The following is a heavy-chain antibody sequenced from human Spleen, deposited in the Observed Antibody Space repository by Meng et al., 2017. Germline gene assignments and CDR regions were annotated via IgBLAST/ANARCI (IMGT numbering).Heavy chain of an antibody. D-gene: IGHD6-19*01. Sequence: QPQLQESGPGLVKPSEALSLTCSVSGGSISTSCYYWGWLRPPPGKGLEWIGSIGHSGITYYTPSLKSRVTVSIDTSKSQFSLKLTSVTAADTAVYYCVRSSGWVRTGFDPWGQGTLVTVSS. CDR3: VRSSGWVRTGFDP. CDR1: GGSISTSCYY. V-gene: IGHV4-39*01. CDR2: IGHSGIT. J-gene: IGHJ5*02.